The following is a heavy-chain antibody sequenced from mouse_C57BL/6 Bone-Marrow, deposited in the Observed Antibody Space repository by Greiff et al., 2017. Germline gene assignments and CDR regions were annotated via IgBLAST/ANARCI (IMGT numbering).Heavy chain of an antibody. J-gene: IGHJ3*01. Sequence: LQQPGAELVRPGSSVKLSCKASGYTFTSYWMDWVKQRPGQGLEWIGNIYPSDSETHYNQKFKDKATLTVDKSSSTAYMQLSSLTSEDSAVYYCARSLYRTRAWFAYWGQGTLVTVSA. CDR3: ARSLYRTRAWFAY. D-gene: IGHD2-12*01. CDR2: IYPSDSET. CDR1: GYTFTSYW. V-gene: IGHV1-61*01.